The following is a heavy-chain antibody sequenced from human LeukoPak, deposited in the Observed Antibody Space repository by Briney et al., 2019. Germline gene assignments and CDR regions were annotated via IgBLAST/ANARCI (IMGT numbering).Heavy chain of an antibody. Sequence: GGSLRLSCAASGFTFSSYSMNWVRQAPGKGLEWVSSISSSSSYIYHADSVKGRFTISRDNAKNSLYLQMTSRRAEDTAVFYCAMSGYSSSLPEYWGQGTLVTVSS. CDR1: GFTFSSYS. J-gene: IGHJ4*02. CDR3: AMSGYSSSLPEY. D-gene: IGHD6-13*01. CDR2: ISSSSSYI. V-gene: IGHV3-21*01.